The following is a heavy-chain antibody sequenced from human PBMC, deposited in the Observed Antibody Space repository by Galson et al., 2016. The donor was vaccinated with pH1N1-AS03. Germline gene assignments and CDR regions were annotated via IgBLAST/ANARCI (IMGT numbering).Heavy chain of an antibody. CDR2: ISNDGRNV. J-gene: IGHJ6*02. CDR1: GFTFSMSY. V-gene: IGHV3-74*01. D-gene: IGHD2-2*01. Sequence: SLRLSCAASGFTFSMSYIHWVRQAPGKGLEWVSRISNDGRNVRYADFVKGRFAVSRDNAKTTVFLQMSSLRADDTAVYFCARRNPNPNFAIWYQHDYGMDVWGQGTTVTVSS. CDR3: ARRNPNPNFAIWYQHDYGMDV.